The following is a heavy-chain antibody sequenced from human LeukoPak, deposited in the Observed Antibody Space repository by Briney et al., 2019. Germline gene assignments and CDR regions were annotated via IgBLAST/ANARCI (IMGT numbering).Heavy chain of an antibody. CDR2: IWYDGSSK. CDR3: AKDLGGSASPDYYFDD. Sequence: PGRSLRLSCAASGFTFSSYGMHWVRQAPGKGLEWVAVIWYDGSSKYYADSVKGRFTISRDNSKNTLYLQMNSLRAEDTAVYYCAKDLGGSASPDYYFDDWGQGTLVTVSS. CDR1: GFTFSSYG. V-gene: IGHV3-33*06. J-gene: IGHJ4*02. D-gene: IGHD6-6*01.